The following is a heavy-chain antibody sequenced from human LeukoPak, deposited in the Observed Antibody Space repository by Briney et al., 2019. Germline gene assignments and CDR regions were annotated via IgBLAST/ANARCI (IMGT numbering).Heavy chain of an antibody. D-gene: IGHD3-3*01. J-gene: IGHJ6*02. CDR1: GYTFTGDY. V-gene: IGHV1-2*02. Sequence: ASVKVSCKASGYTFTGDYMHWVRQAPGQGLEWMGWINPNSGGTNYAQKFQGRVTMTRDTSISTAYMELSSLRSEDTAVYYCARLYDFWSGYTQHYYYYYGMDVWGQGTTVTVSS. CDR3: ARLYDFWSGYTQHYYYYYGMDV. CDR2: INPNSGGT.